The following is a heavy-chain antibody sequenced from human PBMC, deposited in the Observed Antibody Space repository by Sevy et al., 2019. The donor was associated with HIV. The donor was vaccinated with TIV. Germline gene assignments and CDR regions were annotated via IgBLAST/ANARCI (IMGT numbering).Heavy chain of an antibody. D-gene: IGHD3-3*01. Sequence: GGSLRVSCAASGFTFSSYAMHWVRQAPGKGLEWVAVISYDGSNKYYADSVKGRFTISRDNSKNTLYLQMNSLRAEDTAVYYCAREHTGGYYDFWSGYPRDYGMDVWGQGTTVTVSS. CDR2: ISYDGSNK. CDR1: GFTFSSYA. V-gene: IGHV3-30-3*01. CDR3: AREHTGGYYDFWSGYPRDYGMDV. J-gene: IGHJ6*02.